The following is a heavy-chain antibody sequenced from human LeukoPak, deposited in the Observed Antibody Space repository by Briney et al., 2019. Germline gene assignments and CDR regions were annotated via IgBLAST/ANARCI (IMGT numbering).Heavy chain of an antibody. CDR1: GFTLSYAW. CDR3: TTDPRWELPRLNY. V-gene: IGHV3-15*01. J-gene: IGHJ4*02. D-gene: IGHD1-26*01. Sequence: PGGSLRLSCAASGFTLSYAWMSWVRQAPGKGLEWVGRIKSKTDGETADYAAPVKGRFTISRDDSQDTLYLQMNSLKTEDTAVYYCTTDPRWELPRLNYWGLGTLVSVSS. CDR2: IKSKTDGETA.